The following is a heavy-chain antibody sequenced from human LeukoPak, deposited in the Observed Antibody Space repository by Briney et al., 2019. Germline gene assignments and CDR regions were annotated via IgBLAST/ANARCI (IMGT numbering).Heavy chain of an antibody. CDR3: ARVGPNWGFKENFDF. D-gene: IGHD7-27*01. V-gene: IGHV4-38-2*02. Sequence: SETLSLTCSVSGYPISSVYYWGWIRRPPGKGLEWIGSINHGGSTDYNPSLKSRVIMSIDTSKNHFSLKLTSVTAADTAVYYCARVGPNWGFKENFDFWGQGALVTVSS. J-gene: IGHJ4*02. CDR1: GYPISSVYY. CDR2: INHGGST.